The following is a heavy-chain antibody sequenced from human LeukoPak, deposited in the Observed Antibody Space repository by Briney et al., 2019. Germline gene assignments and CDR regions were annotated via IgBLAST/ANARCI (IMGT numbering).Heavy chain of an antibody. V-gene: IGHV5-51*01. CDR3: ASTYYYGSGSQPLYFDY. CDR2: IYPGDSDT. CDR1: GYSFTSYW. Sequence: GESLKISCKGSGYSFTSYWIGWVRQMPGKGLEWMGIIYPGDSDTRYSPSFQGQVTISADKSISTAYLQWSRPKASDTAMYYCASTYYYGSGSQPLYFDYWGQGTLVTVSS. D-gene: IGHD3-10*01. J-gene: IGHJ4*02.